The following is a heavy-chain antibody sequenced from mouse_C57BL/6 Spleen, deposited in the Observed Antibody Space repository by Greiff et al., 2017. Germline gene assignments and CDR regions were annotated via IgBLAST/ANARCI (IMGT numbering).Heavy chain of an antibody. CDR3: ARRGWSTSYFDY. CDR1: GYTFTDYY. J-gene: IGHJ2*01. V-gene: IGHV1-76*01. Sequence: QVQLQQSGAELVRPGASVKLSCKASGYTFTDYYINWVKQRPGQGLEWIARIYPGSGNTYYNEKFKGKATLTAEKSSSTAYMQLSSLTSEDSAVYFCARRGWSTSYFDYWGQGTTLTVSS. D-gene: IGHD3-3*01. CDR2: IYPGSGNT.